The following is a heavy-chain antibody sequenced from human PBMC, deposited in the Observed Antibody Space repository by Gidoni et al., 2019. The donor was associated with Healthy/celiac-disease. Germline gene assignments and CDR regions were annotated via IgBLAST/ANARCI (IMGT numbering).Heavy chain of an antibody. D-gene: IGHD3-22*01. CDR3: AKGSSDGSSGYHYYYYGMDV. CDR2: ISVSDGCT. J-gene: IGHJ6*02. CDR1: GYSFSSYA. Sequence: EVQLLESGGGLVQPGGSLRLSCAGSGYSFSSYAMSWVRQDPGKGLEWVRAISVSDGCTNYAASVQGQFTISTDKSKNTLYLQMNSLRAEDTAVYYCAKGSSDGSSGYHYYYYGMDVWGQGTTVTVSS. V-gene: IGHV3-23*01.